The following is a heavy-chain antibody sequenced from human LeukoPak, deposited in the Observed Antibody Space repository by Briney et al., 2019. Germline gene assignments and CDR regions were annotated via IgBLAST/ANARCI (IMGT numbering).Heavy chain of an antibody. J-gene: IGHJ4*02. CDR3: ARSRAYYDSSGYWNR. CDR2: IYHSGST. CDR1: GGSISSGGYS. Sequence: PSQTLSLTCAVSGGSISSGGYSWSWIRQPPGKGLEWIGYIYHSGSTYYNPSLKSRVTISVDTSKNQFSLKLSSVTAADTAVYYCARSRAYYDSSGYWNRWGQGTLVTVSS. D-gene: IGHD3-22*01. V-gene: IGHV4-30-2*01.